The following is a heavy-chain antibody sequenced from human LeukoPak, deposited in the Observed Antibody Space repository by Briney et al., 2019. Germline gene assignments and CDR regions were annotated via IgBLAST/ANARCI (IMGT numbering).Heavy chain of an antibody. CDR2: TFGGGRT. V-gene: IGHV3-66*01. CDR3: ARGGDWGGLLLRFLDS. J-gene: IGHJ4*02. D-gene: IGHD3-16*01. CDR1: GFTVNNNY. Sequence: GGSLGLSCTASGFTVNNNYMVWVRQAPGKGLECVSVTFGGGRTYYADSVKGRFSISRDNSRNTLSLQMNNLRVEDTAVYYCARGGDWGGLLLRFLDSWGQGTRVTVSS.